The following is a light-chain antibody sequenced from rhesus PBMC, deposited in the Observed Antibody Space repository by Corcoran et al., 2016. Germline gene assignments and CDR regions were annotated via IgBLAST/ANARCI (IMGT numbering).Light chain of an antibody. J-gene: IGLJ6*01. Sequence: QAALTQPHSVSGSPGQSVTISCTGTSSDIGGYNYVSWYQQHPGTAPKLMIYEVSKRPSGVSDRFSGSKSGNTASLTISGLQAEDEADYYCSSYAGSNTFDVFGSGTKLTVL. CDR3: SSYAGSNTFDV. CDR2: EVS. V-gene: IGLV2-32*02. CDR1: SSDIGGYNY.